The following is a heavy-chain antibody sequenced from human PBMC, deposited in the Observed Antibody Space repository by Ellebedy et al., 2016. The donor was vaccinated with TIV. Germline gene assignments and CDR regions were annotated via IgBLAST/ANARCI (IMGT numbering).Heavy chain of an antibody. CDR2: INSDGRSI. J-gene: IGHJ4*02. D-gene: IGHD6-19*01. V-gene: IGHV3-74*01. CDR3: VRRRSGWYYFDY. Sequence: PGGSLRLSCAASGFTFSDHWMHWVRQGPGKGLVWVARINSDGRSISYADSVKGRFTISRDNAKNTLSLQMNSLRAEDTAVYYCVRRRSGWYYFDYWGQGTLVTVSS. CDR1: GFTFSDHW.